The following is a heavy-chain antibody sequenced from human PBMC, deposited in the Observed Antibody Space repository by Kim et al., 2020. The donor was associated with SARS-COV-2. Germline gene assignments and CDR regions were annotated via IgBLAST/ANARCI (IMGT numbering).Heavy chain of an antibody. V-gene: IGHV3-33*01. J-gene: IGHJ4*02. Sequence: GGSLRLSCAASGFTFSSYGMHWVRQAPGKGLEWVAAIWYDGSNKYYADSVKGRFTISRDNSKNTLYLQMNSLRAEDTAVYYCARDGIVGATGIDYWGQGTLVTVSS. CDR3: ARDGIVGATGIDY. D-gene: IGHD1-26*01. CDR1: GFTFSSYG. CDR2: IWYDGSNK.